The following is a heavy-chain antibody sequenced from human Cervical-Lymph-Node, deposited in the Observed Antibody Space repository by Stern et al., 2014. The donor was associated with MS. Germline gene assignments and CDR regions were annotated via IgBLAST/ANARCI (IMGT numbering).Heavy chain of an antibody. CDR1: GGSISSYY. V-gene: IGHV4-59*01. CDR2: IYYSGST. J-gene: IGHJ6*02. Sequence: QVQLQESGPGLVKPSETLSLTCTVSGGSISSYYWSWIRQPPGKGLEWIGYIYYSGSTNYNPSLKSRVTISVDTSKNQFSLKLSSVTAADTAVYYCARDRSSSWYPPYYYYYGMDVWGQGTTVTVSS. CDR3: ARDRSSSWYPPYYYYYGMDV. D-gene: IGHD6-13*01.